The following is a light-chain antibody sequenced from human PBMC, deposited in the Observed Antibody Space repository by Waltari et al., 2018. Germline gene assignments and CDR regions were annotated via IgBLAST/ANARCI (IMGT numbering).Light chain of an antibody. V-gene: IGKV1-5*03. CDR2: KAS. Sequence: DIQMTQSPSTLSASVGDRVTITCRASQTIGNYLAWYQQKPGRAPKLLMYKASSLEGGVPSRFTGSGSGTGFTLTISSLQPDDFATYYCQQFESYPWTFGQGTKVEIK. CDR1: QTIGNY. CDR3: QQFESYPWT. J-gene: IGKJ1*01.